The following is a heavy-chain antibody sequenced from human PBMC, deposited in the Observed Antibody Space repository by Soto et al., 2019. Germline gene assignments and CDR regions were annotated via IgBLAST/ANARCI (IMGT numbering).Heavy chain of an antibody. D-gene: IGHD2-15*01. CDR2: IYYSGST. CDR1: GGSISSSSYY. J-gene: IGHJ5*02. CDR3: ARRQSSPWFYP. Sequence: SETLSLTCTVSGGSISSSSYYWGWIRQPPGKGLEWIGNIYYSGSTYYNPSLKSRVTISVDTSKNQFSLKLSSVTAADTAVYYCARRQSSPWFYPWGQGTLVTVS. V-gene: IGHV4-39*01.